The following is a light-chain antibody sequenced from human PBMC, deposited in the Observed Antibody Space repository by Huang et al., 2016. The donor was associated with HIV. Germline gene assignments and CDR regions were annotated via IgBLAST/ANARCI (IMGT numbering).Light chain of an antibody. CDR2: GAS. CDR1: ESVSSS. CDR3: QQYNNWPPWT. Sequence: EIVMTQSPATLSVSPVERATLSCRASESVSSSLAWYQQKPGQSPRRLIFGASTRAAGVPVRFSGSGSGTEFTLTISSLQSEDFAFYFCQQYNNWPPWTFGQGTKVDI. V-gene: IGKV3-15*01. J-gene: IGKJ1*01.